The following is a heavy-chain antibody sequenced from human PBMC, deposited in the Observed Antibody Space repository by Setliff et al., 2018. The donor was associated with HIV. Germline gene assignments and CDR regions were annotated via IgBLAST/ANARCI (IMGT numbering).Heavy chain of an antibody. Sequence: SETLSLTGTLSGGSISDYYWSWIRQPQGKGLEWIGYIHTIGRTNYNPTLYSRVTTSVDTSKNQFSLKLGSVTAADTAVYYCARHIAVAGTNYYIYGMDVWGQGTTVTVSS. CDR2: IHTIGRT. J-gene: IGHJ6*02. V-gene: IGHV4-4*09. D-gene: IGHD6-19*01. CDR3: ARHIAVAGTNYYIYGMDV. CDR1: GGSISDYY.